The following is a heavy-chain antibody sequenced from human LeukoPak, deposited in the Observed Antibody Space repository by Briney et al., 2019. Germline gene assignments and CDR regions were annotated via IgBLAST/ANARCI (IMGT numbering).Heavy chain of an antibody. Sequence: PGGSLRLSCAGSGFRFSIYGMNWVRQAPGKGLEWVSGISPGGGPTYYADSVEGRFTISRDDSKNTLYLQMNNLRGEDTAVYYCAKDGAWLRFDDWGQGILVTVSS. J-gene: IGHJ4*02. CDR2: ISPGGGPT. V-gene: IGHV3-23*01. CDR3: AKDGAWLRFDD. CDR1: GFRFSIYG. D-gene: IGHD5-12*01.